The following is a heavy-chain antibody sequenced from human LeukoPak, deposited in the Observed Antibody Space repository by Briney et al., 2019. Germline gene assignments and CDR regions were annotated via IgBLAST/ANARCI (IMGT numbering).Heavy chain of an antibody. Sequence: SETLSLTCAVYGGSFTIYSWTWIRQPPGKSLEWVGEISPSGNTQYNPSLKSRVTISVDTSKNQFSLKLSSVTAADTAVYYCAREKWELLAFDIWGQGTMVTVSS. CDR2: ISPSGNT. CDR3: AREKWELLAFDI. V-gene: IGHV4-34*01. J-gene: IGHJ3*02. D-gene: IGHD1-26*01. CDR1: GGSFTIYS.